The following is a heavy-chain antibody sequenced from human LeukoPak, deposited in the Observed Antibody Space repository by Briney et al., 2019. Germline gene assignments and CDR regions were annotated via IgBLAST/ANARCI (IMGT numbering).Heavy chain of an antibody. D-gene: IGHD5-18*01. CDR2: IYTSGST. CDR3: ARGRDTAMVSFGWFDP. J-gene: IGHJ5*02. CDR1: GGSISSGSYY. V-gene: IGHV4-61*02. Sequence: PSETLSLTCTVSGGSISSGSYYWSWIRQPAGKGLEWIGRIYTSGSTNYNPSLKSRVTISVDTSKNQFSLKLSSVTAADTAVYYCARGRDTAMVSFGWFDPWGQGTLVTVSS.